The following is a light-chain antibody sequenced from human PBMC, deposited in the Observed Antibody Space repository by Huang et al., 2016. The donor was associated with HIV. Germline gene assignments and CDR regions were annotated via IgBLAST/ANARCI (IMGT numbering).Light chain of an antibody. CDR2: DAS. Sequence: EIVLTQSPGTLSFSPGDRATLSCRASQIVRSNLAWYQQTPGQSPRLLIYDASSRATGIPDRFSGSGSGTYFTLTISRLEPEDFAVYYCQQYGRSPITFGGGTKVEIK. CDR1: QIVRSN. CDR3: QQYGRSPIT. V-gene: IGKV3-20*01. J-gene: IGKJ4*01.